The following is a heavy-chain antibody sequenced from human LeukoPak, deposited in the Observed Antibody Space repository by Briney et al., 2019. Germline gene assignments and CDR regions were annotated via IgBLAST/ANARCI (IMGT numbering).Heavy chain of an antibody. CDR2: ISSSSSYI. CDR1: GFTFSSYS. D-gene: IGHD1-7*01. V-gene: IGHV3-21*01. J-gene: IGHJ6*02. CDR3: ARENWNYGYYYYGMDV. Sequence: GGSLRLSCAASGFTFSSYSMNWVRQAPGKGLEWVSSISSSSSYIYYADSVKGRFTISRDNAKNSLYLQMNSLRAEDTAVYYCARENWNYGYYYYGMDVWGQGTTVTVSS.